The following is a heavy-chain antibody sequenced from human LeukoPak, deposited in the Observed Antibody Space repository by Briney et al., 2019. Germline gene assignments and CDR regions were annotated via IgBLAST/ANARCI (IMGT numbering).Heavy chain of an antibody. CDR1: GFSLSTSGVG. Sequence: SGPTLVKPTQTLTLTCTFSGFSLSTSGVGVGWIRQPPGKALEWLALIYWDDDKRYSPSLKSRLTITKDTSKSQVVLTMTNMDPVDTATYYCAHGRYGSGNYYKGFDYWGQGTLVTVSS. CDR3: AHGRYGSGNYYKGFDY. CDR2: IYWDDDK. V-gene: IGHV2-5*02. J-gene: IGHJ4*02. D-gene: IGHD3-10*01.